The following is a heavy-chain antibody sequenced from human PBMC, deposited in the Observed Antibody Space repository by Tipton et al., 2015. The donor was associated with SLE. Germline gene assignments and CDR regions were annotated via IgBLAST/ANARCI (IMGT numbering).Heavy chain of an antibody. D-gene: IGHD5/OR15-5a*01. CDR2: INPYSGAT. V-gene: IGHV1-2*06. J-gene: IGHJ5*02. CDR3: ARGSAVVYAWFGP. Sequence: QSGPEVKKPGASVKISCKASGYTFNQYYIQWVRQAPGQGLEWMGRINPYSGATVYAQKLQGRVTVTRDTSVTTAYMELSGLTSDDTAIYFCARGSAVVYAWFGPWGHGTLVPVSS. CDR1: GYTFNQYY.